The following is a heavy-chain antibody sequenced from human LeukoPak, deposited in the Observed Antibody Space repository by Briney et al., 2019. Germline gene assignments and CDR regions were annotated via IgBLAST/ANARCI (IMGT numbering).Heavy chain of an antibody. Sequence: GGSLRLSCAASGFTFSSYSMNWVRQAPGKELEWVSSISSSSSYIYYADSVKGRLTISRDNAKNSLYLQMNSLRAEDRAVYYCARVRYCSSTSCDYYFDYWGQGTLVTVSS. CDR3: ARVRYCSSTSCDYYFDY. D-gene: IGHD2-2*01. J-gene: IGHJ4*02. CDR1: GFTFSSYS. CDR2: ISSSSSYI. V-gene: IGHV3-21*01.